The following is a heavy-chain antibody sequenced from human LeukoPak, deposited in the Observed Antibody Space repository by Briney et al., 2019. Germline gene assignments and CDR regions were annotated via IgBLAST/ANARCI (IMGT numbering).Heavy chain of an antibody. CDR1: GFTFSSYG. V-gene: IGHV3-33*01. Sequence: GRSLRLSCAASGFTFSSYGMHWVRQAPGKGLGWVAVIWYDGSNKYYADSVKGRFTISRDNAKNSLYLQMNSLRAEDTAVYYCARGQMAGYWGQGTLVTVSS. CDR3: ARGQMAGY. CDR2: IWYDGSNK. J-gene: IGHJ4*02. D-gene: IGHD5-24*01.